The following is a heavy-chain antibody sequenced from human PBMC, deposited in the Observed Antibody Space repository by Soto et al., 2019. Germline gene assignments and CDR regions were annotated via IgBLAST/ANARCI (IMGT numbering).Heavy chain of an antibody. CDR3: AKFPRRSLSSGYDLFDY. J-gene: IGHJ4*02. CDR2: ISGSGGST. Sequence: EVQLLESGGGLVQPGGSLRLSCAASGFTFSSYAMSWVRQAPGKGLEWVSAISGSGGSTYYADSVKGRFTISRDNSKNTLYLQMNSLRAEDTAVYYCAKFPRRSLSSGYDLFDYWGQGTLVTVSS. CDR1: GFTFSSYA. D-gene: IGHD5-12*01. V-gene: IGHV3-23*01.